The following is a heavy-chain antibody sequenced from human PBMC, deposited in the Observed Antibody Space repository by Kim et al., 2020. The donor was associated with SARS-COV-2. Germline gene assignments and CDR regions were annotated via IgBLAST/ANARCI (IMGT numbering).Heavy chain of an antibody. Sequence: GGSLRLSCAASGFTFSSYGMHWVRQAPGKGLEWVAVISYDGSNKYYADSVKGRFTISRDNSKNTLYLQMNSLRAEDTAVYYCAKVRGAAAGRHHYFDYWGQGTLVTVSS. CDR3: AKVRGAAAGRHHYFDY. V-gene: IGHV3-30*18. J-gene: IGHJ4*02. CDR2: ISYDGSNK. D-gene: IGHD6-13*01. CDR1: GFTFSSYG.